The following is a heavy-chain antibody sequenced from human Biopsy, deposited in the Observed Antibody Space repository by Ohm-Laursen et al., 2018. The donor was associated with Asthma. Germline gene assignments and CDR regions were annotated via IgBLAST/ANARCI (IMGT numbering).Heavy chain of an antibody. Sequence: GSLRLSCAASGFAVSRDHMFWVRQAPGKGLEWVSVIYSGGTSHTADSVRGRFTISRDYPKNTLYLQMHSLRAEDTAVYYCARGGSSNWSHYYFDYWGQGTLVTVSS. CDR3: ARGGSSNWSHYYFDY. CDR2: IYSGGTS. D-gene: IGHD2-2*01. CDR1: GFAVSRDH. V-gene: IGHV3-53*01. J-gene: IGHJ4*02.